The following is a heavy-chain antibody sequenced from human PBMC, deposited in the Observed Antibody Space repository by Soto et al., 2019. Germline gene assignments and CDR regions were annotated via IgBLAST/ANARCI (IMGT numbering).Heavy chain of an antibody. Sequence: QVQLQESGPGLVKPSQTLSLTCTVSGGSISSGDYYWSWIRQPPGKGLEWIGYIYYSGSTYYNPSLKSRVTISVDTSKNQCSLKLSSVTAADTAGYYCAIYGGNSVYFDYLGQGTLVTVSS. V-gene: IGHV4-30-4*01. J-gene: IGHJ4*02. D-gene: IGHD4-17*01. CDR2: IYYSGST. CDR1: GGSISSGDYY. CDR3: AIYGGNSVYFDY.